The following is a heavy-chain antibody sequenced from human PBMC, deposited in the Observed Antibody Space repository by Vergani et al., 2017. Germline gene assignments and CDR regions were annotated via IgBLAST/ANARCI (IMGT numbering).Heavy chain of an antibody. CDR3: ARDRSIAAAGPHYYGMDV. CDR1: GFTFSSYS. D-gene: IGHD6-13*01. CDR2: ISSSSSTI. J-gene: IGHJ6*02. V-gene: IGHV3-21*01. Sequence: EVQLVESGGGLVKPGGSLRLSCAASGFTFSSYSMNWVRQAPGKGLEWVSSISSSSSTIYYADSVKGRFTISRDNAKNSLYLQMNSLRAEDTAVYYCARDRSIAAAGPHYYGMDVWGQGTTVTVSS.